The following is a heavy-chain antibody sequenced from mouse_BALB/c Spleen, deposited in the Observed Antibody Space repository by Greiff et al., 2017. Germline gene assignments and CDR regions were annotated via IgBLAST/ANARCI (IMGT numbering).Heavy chain of an antibody. CDR3: ARNDYGSRDYAMDY. D-gene: IGHD1-1*01. CDR2: IWSGGST. CDR1: GFSLTSYG. J-gene: IGHJ4*01. V-gene: IGHV2-2*02. Sequence: VKLQESGPGLVQPSQSLSITCTVSGFSLTSYGVHWVRQSPGKGLEWLGVIWSGGSTDYNAAFISRLSISKDNSKSQVFFKMNSLQANDTAIYYCARNDYGSRDYAMDYWGQGTSVTVSS.